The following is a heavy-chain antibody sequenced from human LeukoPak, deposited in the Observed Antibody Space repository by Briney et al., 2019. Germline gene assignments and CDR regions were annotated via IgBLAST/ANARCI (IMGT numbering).Heavy chain of an antibody. CDR2: IYPGDSDN. CDR3: ARLSGYCSSTSCYANDAFDI. V-gene: IGHV5-51*01. Sequence: GESLKISCKGSGYSFTSYWIGWVRQMPGKGLEWMGIIYPGDSDNRYSPSFQGQVTISADKSISTAYLQWSSLKASDTAMYYCARLSGYCSSTSCYANDAFDIWGQGTMVTVSS. J-gene: IGHJ3*02. D-gene: IGHD2-2*01. CDR1: GYSFTSYW.